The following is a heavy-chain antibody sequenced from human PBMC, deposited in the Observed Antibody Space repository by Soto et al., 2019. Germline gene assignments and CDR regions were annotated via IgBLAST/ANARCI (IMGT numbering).Heavy chain of an antibody. J-gene: IGHJ3*02. Sequence: SETLSLTCTVSGGSISSSSYYWGWIRQPPGKGLEWIGSIYYSGSTYYNPSLKSRVTISVDTSKNQFSLKLSSVTAADTAVYYCARHGLSRSGEQWLVNGAFDIWGQVTMVTVSS. CDR2: IYYSGST. CDR1: GGSISSSSYY. V-gene: IGHV4-39*01. CDR3: ARHGLSRSGEQWLVNGAFDI. D-gene: IGHD6-19*01.